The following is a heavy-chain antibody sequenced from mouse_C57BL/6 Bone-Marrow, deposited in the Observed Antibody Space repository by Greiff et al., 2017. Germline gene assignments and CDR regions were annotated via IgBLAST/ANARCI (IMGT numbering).Heavy chain of an antibody. V-gene: IGHV1-54*01. CDR2: INPGSGGT. D-gene: IGHD2-5*01. CDR3: ATSYYSNYVGAMDY. J-gene: IGHJ4*01. Sequence: QVQLKESGAELVRPGTSVKVSCKASGYAFTNYSIEWVKQRPGQGLEWIGVINPGSGGTNYNEKFKGKATLTADKSSSTAYMQLSSLTSEDSAVYFCATSYYSNYVGAMDYWGQGTSVTVSS. CDR1: GYAFTNYS.